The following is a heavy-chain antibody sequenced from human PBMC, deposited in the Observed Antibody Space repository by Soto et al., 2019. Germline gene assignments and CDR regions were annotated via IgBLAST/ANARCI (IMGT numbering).Heavy chain of an antibody. Sequence: ASVKVSCKVSGYTLTELSMHWVRQAPGKGLEWMGGFDPEDGETIYAQKFQGRVTMTEDTSTDTAYMELSSLRSEDTAVYYCATNPAGSSYYDFWSGYSPGFIYAFDIWGQGTMVTVSS. CDR1: GYTLTELS. CDR2: FDPEDGET. D-gene: IGHD3-3*01. CDR3: ATNPAGSSYYDFWSGYSPGFIYAFDI. V-gene: IGHV1-24*01. J-gene: IGHJ3*02.